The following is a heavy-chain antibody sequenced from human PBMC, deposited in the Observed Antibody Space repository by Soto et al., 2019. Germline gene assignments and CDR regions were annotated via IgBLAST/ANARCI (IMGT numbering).Heavy chain of an antibody. CDR2: INPSGGST. V-gene: IGHV1-46*01. CDR3: ARPPFPGCINGVCYPCDH. D-gene: IGHD2-8*01. J-gene: IGHJ4*02. CDR1: GYTFTHYY. Sequence: QVQLVQSGAEVKKPGASVKVSCKASGYTFTHYYIHWVRHAPGQGLEWMGMINPSGGSTDYAQKFQGRVTRTTDTSTTTVYMELSSLRSDDTAVYYCARPPFPGCINGVCYPCDHWGQGTLVTVS.